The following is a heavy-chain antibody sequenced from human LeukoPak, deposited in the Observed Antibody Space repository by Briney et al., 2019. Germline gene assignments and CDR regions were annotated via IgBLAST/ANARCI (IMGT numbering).Heavy chain of an antibody. CDR2: IWYDGSNK. CDR1: GFTFSSIE. V-gene: IGHV3-33*06. CDR3: AKDLRPVVVVAATYDY. Sequence: GGSLRLXCAASGFTFSSIEMYWVRQAPGKGLEWVAVIWYDGSNKYYADSVKGRFTISRDNSKNTLYLQMNSLRAEDTAVYYCAKDLRPVVVVAATYDYWGQGTLVTVSS. J-gene: IGHJ4*02. D-gene: IGHD2-15*01.